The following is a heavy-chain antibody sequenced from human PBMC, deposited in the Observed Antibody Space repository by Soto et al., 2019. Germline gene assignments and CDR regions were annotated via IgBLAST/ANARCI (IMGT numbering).Heavy chain of an antibody. J-gene: IGHJ4*02. Sequence: EVQLLESGGGLVQPGGSLRLSCAASGFTFSSYAMSWVRLAPGKGLDWVSAISGSGGSVYYAESVKGRFTISRDNSKNMWYLQMNSLRAEDTAVYYCAKGGYGEYETHHWCQGTLVTV. CDR2: ISGSGGSV. V-gene: IGHV3-23*01. CDR1: GFTFSSYA. D-gene: IGHD4-17*01. CDR3: AKGGYGEYETHH.